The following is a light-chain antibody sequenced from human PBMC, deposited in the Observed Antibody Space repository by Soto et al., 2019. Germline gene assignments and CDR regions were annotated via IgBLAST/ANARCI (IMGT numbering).Light chain of an antibody. CDR1: QSVNSN. J-gene: IGKJ1*01. CDR3: QQRSNWPPWT. CDR2: AAS. Sequence: ETVMTQSPATLSVSPGETVTLSCRASQSVNSNLAWYQQKPGQTPRLLIYAASTRATGIPARFSGSGSGTDFTLTISSLEPEDFAVYYCQQRSNWPPWTFGQGTKVGI. V-gene: IGKV3-11*01.